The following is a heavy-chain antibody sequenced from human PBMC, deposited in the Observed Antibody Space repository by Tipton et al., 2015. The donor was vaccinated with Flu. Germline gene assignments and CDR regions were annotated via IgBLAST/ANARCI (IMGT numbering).Heavy chain of an antibody. J-gene: IGHJ4*02. D-gene: IGHD5-24*01. CDR2: IYSGGST. V-gene: IGHV3-53*01. Sequence: VQLVQSGGGLIQPGGSLRLSCAASGFTVSSNYMSWVRQAPGKGLEWVSVIYSGGSTYYADSVKGRFTISRDNSKNTLYLQMNSLRAEDTAVYYCARDAGPGRRWLQSVFGYWGQGTLVTVSS. CDR3: ARDAGPGRRWLQSVFGY. CDR1: GFTVSSNY.